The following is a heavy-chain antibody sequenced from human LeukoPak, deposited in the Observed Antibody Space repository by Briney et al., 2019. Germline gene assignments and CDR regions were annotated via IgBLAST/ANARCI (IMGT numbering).Heavy chain of an antibody. CDR2: ISAYNGNT. D-gene: IGHD2-21*02. CDR3: ARDCGGDCYSDWFDP. Sequence: ASVKVSCKASGGTFSSYAISWVRQAPGQGLEWMGWISAYNGNTNYVQKLQGRVTMTTDTSTNTAYMELRNLRSDDTAVYYCARDCGGDCYSDWFDPWGQGTLVTVSS. CDR1: GGTFSSYA. V-gene: IGHV1-18*01. J-gene: IGHJ5*02.